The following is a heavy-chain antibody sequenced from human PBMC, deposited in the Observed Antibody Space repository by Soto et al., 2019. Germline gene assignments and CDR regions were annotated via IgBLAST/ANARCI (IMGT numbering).Heavy chain of an antibody. Sequence: GGSLRLSCAASGFTFSGSAMHWVRQASGKGLEWVGRIRSKANSYATAYAASVKGRFTISRDDSKNTAYLQMNSLKTEDTAVYYCARGQRGSYYYYYYMDVWGKGTTVTVSS. J-gene: IGHJ6*03. D-gene: IGHD3-16*01. CDR3: ARGQRGSYYYYYYMDV. V-gene: IGHV3-73*01. CDR2: IRSKANSYAT. CDR1: GFTFSGSA.